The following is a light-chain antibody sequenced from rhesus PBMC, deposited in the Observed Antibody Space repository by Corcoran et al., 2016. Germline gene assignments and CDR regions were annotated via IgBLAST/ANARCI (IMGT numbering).Light chain of an antibody. J-gene: IGKJ4*01. Sequence: DVVMTQSPLSLPITPGQPASISCRSSQSLVHSNGNTHLNWSQQKPGQPPLRQIYPVSNRDSGVPDRFRGSGAGTGFTLNIRGVEAEDVGVYYCGLSTHVPLPFGGGTKVEIK. CDR1: QSLVHSNGNTH. CDR3: GLSTHVPLP. V-gene: IGKV2-65*01. CDR2: PVS.